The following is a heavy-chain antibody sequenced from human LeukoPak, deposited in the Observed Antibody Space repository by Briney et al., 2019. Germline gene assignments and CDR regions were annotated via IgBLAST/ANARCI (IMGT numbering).Heavy chain of an antibody. CDR1: GFTFSSYT. CDR2: LSGTGRYI. CDR3: ARSLRDAFDI. J-gene: IGHJ3*02. Sequence: SGGSLRLSCAASGFTFSSYTMNWVRQAPGKGLEWVSSLSGTGRYIYYADLMKGRFTISRDNAKNSLYLQMNSLRAEDTAVYYCARSLRDAFDIWGQGTMVTVSS. V-gene: IGHV3-21*06.